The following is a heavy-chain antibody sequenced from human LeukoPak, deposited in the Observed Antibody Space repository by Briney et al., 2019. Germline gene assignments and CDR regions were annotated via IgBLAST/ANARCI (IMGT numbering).Heavy chain of an antibody. CDR3: AKSEHYYYYGMDV. CDR2: VRVNGRST. J-gene: IGHJ6*02. V-gene: IGHV3-23*01. CDR1: GFTFSTYD. D-gene: IGHD1-26*01. Sequence: GGSLRLSCTASGFTFSTYDMSWVRQAPGKGLEWVSTVRVNGRSTYYADSVKGRFTISRDNSKNTLYLQMNSLRAEDTALYYCAKSEHYYYYGMDVWGQGTTVTVSS.